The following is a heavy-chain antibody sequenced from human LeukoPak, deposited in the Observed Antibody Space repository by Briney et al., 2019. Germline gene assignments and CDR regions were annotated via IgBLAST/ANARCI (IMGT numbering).Heavy chain of an antibody. V-gene: IGHV3-23*01. J-gene: IGHJ4*02. CDR2: INPNDGASGAT. CDR3: ARSGVATCHY. D-gene: IGHD3-10*01. Sequence: RGSLRLSCQASGSTLIKYATSWVRQAPGDGLGWVSSINPNDGASGATFFADSVKGRFTISRDDSRSVVYLQMNLLSAEDTAIYYCARSGVATCHYWGQGILVTVSS. CDR1: GSTLIKYA.